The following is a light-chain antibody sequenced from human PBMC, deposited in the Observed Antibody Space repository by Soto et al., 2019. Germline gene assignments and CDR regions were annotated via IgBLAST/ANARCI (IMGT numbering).Light chain of an antibody. CDR2: EVS. J-gene: IGLJ1*01. V-gene: IGLV2-14*01. CDR3: TSYTIRSTYV. CDR1: SSDVGGYNY. Sequence: QSVLTQPASVSGSPGQSITISCTGTSSDVGGYNYVSWYQQHPGKAPKLIIYEVSDRPSGVSNRFSGSKSGNTASLTISGLQPEDEADYYCTSYTIRSTYVFGTGTKVTV.